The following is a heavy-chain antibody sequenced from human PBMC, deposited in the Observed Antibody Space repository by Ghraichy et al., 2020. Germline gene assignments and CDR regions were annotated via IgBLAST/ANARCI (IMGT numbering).Heavy chain of an antibody. CDR3: ARDELVRYGESYYYGMDV. CDR1: GFTFSSYS. CDR2: ITDSSSII. J-gene: IGHJ6*02. V-gene: IGHV3-48*02. D-gene: IGHD3-10*01. Sequence: GGSLRLSCAASGFTFSSYSMNWVRQAPGKGLEWVSYITDSSSIISYADSVKGRFTMSRDNAKNSLYLQMNSLRDEDTAVYYCARDELVRYGESYYYGMDVWGPGTTVTVSS.